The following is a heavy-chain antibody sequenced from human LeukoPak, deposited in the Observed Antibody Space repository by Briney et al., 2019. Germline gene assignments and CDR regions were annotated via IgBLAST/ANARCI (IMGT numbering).Heavy chain of an antibody. D-gene: IGHD3-3*01. J-gene: IGHJ4*02. V-gene: IGHV3-7*03. Sequence: PGGSLRLSCAASGFTFSDYWMNWVRQTPGKGLEWVAIIKQDGSVNYYVDSVKGRFTISRDNAKNSLFLQMNSLRAEDTAVYYCAKDGGLRFLEWLYKHFDYWGQGTLVTVSS. CDR3: AKDGGLRFLEWLYKHFDY. CDR1: GFTFSDYW. CDR2: IKQDGSVN.